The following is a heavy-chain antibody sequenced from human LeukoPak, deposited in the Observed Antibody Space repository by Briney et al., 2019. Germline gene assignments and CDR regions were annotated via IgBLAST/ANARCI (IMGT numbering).Heavy chain of an antibody. J-gene: IGHJ5*02. V-gene: IGHV3-74*01. Sequence: TGGSLRLSCAASGFTFSSYWMHWVRQGPGKGLVWVSRISTDGSSTDCADSVKGRFTISRENAKNTLYLQMNSLRAEDTAVYYCARTRTLPIAEGFDTWGQGSLVTVSS. D-gene: IGHD2-15*01. CDR1: GFTFSSYW. CDR2: ISTDGSST. CDR3: ARTRTLPIAEGFDT.